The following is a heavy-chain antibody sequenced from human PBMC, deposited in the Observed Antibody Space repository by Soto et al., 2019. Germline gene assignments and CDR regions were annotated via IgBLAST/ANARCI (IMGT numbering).Heavy chain of an antibody. V-gene: IGHV3-11*01. CDR3: ARDPGPDSFDI. CDR2: ISSSGGTR. J-gene: IGHJ3*02. Sequence: QVQLVESGGGLVKPGGSLRLSCAASGFSFSDYYMSWIRQAPGKGLEWASYISSSGGTRYYADSVKGRFTISRDNAKNSLYLQMDSLRAEDTAVYYCARDPGPDSFDIWGQGTMVTVSS. CDR1: GFSFSDYY.